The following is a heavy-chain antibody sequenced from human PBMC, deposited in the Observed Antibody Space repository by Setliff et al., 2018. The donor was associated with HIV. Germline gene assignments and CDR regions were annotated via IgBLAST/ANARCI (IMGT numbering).Heavy chain of an antibody. CDR2: IYSTGST. Sequence: SETLSLTCTVSGPSINIHYWSWIRQSPGKVFEWIGYIYSTGSTNYNPSLQSRVTISMVASRNQFSLKVTSVTAADTAVYYCAKGAGFYGDYTFDHWGQGRQVTVSS. D-gene: IGHD4-17*01. CDR1: GPSINIHY. V-gene: IGHV4-59*11. CDR3: AKGAGFYGDYTFDH. J-gene: IGHJ4*02.